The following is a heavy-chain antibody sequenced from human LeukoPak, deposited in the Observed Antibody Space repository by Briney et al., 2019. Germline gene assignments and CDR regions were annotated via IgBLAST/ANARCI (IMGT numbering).Heavy chain of an antibody. Sequence: SETLSFTCAVYGGSFSGYYWSWIRQPPGKGLEWIGEINHSGSTNYNPSLKSRVTISVDTSKNQFSLKLSSVTAADTAVYYCATAPTKWPEDYWGQGTLVTVSS. V-gene: IGHV4-34*01. D-gene: IGHD5-12*01. CDR2: INHSGST. CDR3: ATAPTKWPEDY. CDR1: GGSFSGYY. J-gene: IGHJ4*02.